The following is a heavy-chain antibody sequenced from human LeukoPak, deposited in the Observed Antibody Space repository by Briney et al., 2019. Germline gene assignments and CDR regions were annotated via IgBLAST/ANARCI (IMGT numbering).Heavy chain of an antibody. Sequence: GGSLRLSCVASGFTFSSYAMHWVRQAPGKGLEWVALIWFDGSNKYYADSVKGRFTISRDNSKNTLYLQMNSLRAEDTAVYYCARGVGDSSGYYYYFDYWGQGTLVTVSS. CDR2: IWFDGSNK. J-gene: IGHJ4*02. CDR1: GFTFSSYA. D-gene: IGHD3-22*01. CDR3: ARGVGDSSGYYYYFDY. V-gene: IGHV3-33*08.